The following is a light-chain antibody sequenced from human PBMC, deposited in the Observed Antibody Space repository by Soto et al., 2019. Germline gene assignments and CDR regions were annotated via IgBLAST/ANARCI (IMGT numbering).Light chain of an antibody. V-gene: IGKV3-20*01. Sequence: EVVLTQPPGTLSLSPGYRATLSCRASQSVSSYLAWYQQKPGQAPRLLIFGASDRATGIPDRFSASGSGTDFTLTISRLEPQDFAMYYCQKYGDSPLTFGGGNTGDIK. CDR2: GAS. CDR3: QKYGDSPLT. J-gene: IGKJ4*01. CDR1: QSVSSY.